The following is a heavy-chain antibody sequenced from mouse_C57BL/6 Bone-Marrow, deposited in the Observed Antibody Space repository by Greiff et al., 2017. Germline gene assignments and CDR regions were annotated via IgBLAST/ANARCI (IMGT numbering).Heavy chain of an antibody. Sequence: VQLQQSGAELVRPGASVTLSCKASGYTFTDYEMHWVKQTPVHGLEWIGAIDPDTGGTAYNQKFKGKAILTADKSSSTAYMELRSLTSEDSAVYYCTICGNGFAYGGQGTVITVSA. CDR2: IDPDTGGT. V-gene: IGHV1-15*01. D-gene: IGHD2-1*01. CDR1: GYTFTDYE. J-gene: IGHJ3*01. CDR3: TICGNGFAY.